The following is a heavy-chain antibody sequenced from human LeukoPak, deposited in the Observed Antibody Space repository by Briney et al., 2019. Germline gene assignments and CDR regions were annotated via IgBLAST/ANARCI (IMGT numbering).Heavy chain of an antibody. CDR3: ARVRYSYGSHYYYGMDV. D-gene: IGHD5-18*01. V-gene: IGHV3-30-3*01. J-gene: IGHJ6*02. CDR2: ISYDGSNK. Sequence: GGSLRLSCAASGFTFSSYAMHWVRQAPGKGLEWVAVISYDGSNKYYADSVRGRFTISRDNSKNTLYLQMNSLRAEDTAVYYCARVRYSYGSHYYYGMDVWGQGTTVTVSS. CDR1: GFTFSSYA.